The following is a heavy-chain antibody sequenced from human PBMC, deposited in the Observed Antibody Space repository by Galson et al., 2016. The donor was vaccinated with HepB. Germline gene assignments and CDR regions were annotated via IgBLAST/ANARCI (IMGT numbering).Heavy chain of an antibody. V-gene: IGHV4-59*08. CDR1: GGSISNYY. J-gene: IGHJ5*02. Sequence: SETLSLTCTVSGGSISNYYWSWIRQPPGKGLEWIGYIYYSGSTNYNPSLKSRVTISVDTSKNQFSLKLSSVTAADTAMDYCARRRNYYDSSGSYYDWFDPWGQGTLVTVSS. CDR2: IYYSGST. CDR3: ARRRNYYDSSGSYYDWFDP. D-gene: IGHD3-22*01.